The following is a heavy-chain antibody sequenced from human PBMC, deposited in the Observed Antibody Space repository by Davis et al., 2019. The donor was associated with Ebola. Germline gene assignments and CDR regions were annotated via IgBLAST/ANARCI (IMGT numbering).Heavy chain of an antibody. V-gene: IGHV1-69*13. CDR3: ARHRQPYYYDSSPLDI. D-gene: IGHD3-22*01. CDR2: IIPIFGTA. J-gene: IGHJ3*02. Sequence: SVKVSCKASGGTFSSYAISWVRQAPGQGLEWMGGIIPIFGTANYAQKFQGRVTITADESTSTAYMELSSLRSEDTAVYYCARHRQPYYYDSSPLDIWGQGTMVTVSS. CDR1: GGTFSSYA.